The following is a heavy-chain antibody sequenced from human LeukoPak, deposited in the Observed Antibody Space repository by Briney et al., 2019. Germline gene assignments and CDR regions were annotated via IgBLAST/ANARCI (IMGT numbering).Heavy chain of an antibody. CDR1: GFTVSSNY. D-gene: IGHD5-24*01. Sequence: GGSLRLSCAASGFTVSSNYMSWVRQAPGKGLEWVSVIYSGGSTYYADSVKGRFTISRDNSKNTLYLQMNSLRAEDTAVYYCARVNRDGYNPYFDYWGQGTLVTVSS. J-gene: IGHJ4*02. V-gene: IGHV3-66*02. CDR3: ARVNRDGYNPYFDY. CDR2: IYSGGST.